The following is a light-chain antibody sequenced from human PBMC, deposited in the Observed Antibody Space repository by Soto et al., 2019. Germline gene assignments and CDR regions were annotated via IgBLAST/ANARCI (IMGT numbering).Light chain of an antibody. V-gene: IGKV1-39*01. CDR2: DAS. CDR1: QSITTH. J-gene: IGKJ4*01. Sequence: DIPMTQSPSSLSASVGDRVTITCRASQSITTHLNWYQQKPGKAPNLLIYDASSLQTGVPSRFSGSGSGTDFTLTISSLQPEDFATYFCQQSLSTPAGFGGGTKVEIK. CDR3: QQSLSTPAG.